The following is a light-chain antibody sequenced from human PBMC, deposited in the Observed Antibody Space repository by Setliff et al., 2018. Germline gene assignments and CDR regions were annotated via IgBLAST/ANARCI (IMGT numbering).Light chain of an antibody. CDR1: SSDIGAYDY. CDR3: SSYSTRTSLDV. Sequence: QSVLTPPASVSGSPGQSITIYCIGSSSDIGAYDYVAWYQQHPGKAPKLMIYDVSHRPSGVSHRFSASKSGNTASLTISGLQVEDEADYYCSSYSTRTSLDVFGTGTKGTVL. CDR2: DVS. V-gene: IGLV2-14*03. J-gene: IGLJ1*01.